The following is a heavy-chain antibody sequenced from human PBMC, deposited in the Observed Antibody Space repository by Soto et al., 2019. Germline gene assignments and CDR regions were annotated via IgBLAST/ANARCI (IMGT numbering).Heavy chain of an antibody. CDR3: ATYGNSSKGFDY. CDR1: GFTFSGSV. CDR2: IRSRDSDYAT. J-gene: IGHJ4*02. Sequence: ESGGGLVHPGGSLKLSCAVSGFTFSGSVMHWVRQAPRKGLEWLGRIRSRDSDYATSYAESVKGRVTISRDDSKNTAYLQVTSLKIEDTALYYCATYGNSSKGFDYWGQGTLVTVSS. V-gene: IGHV3-73*01. D-gene: IGHD6-6*01.